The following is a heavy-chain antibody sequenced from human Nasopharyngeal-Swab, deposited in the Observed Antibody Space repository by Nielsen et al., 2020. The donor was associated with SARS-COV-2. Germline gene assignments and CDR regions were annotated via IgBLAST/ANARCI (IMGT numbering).Heavy chain of an antibody. CDR3: ESAVWYFVV. CDR1: GGSISSSSYY. Sequence: GSLRLSCIVSGGSISSSSYYWGWIRQPPGKGLEWIGSIYYSGSTYYNPSLKSRVTISVDTSKNQFSLKLSSVTAADTAVYYCESAVWYFVVWGRGTLVTVSS. J-gene: IGHJ2*01. CDR2: IYYSGST. V-gene: IGHV4-39*01.